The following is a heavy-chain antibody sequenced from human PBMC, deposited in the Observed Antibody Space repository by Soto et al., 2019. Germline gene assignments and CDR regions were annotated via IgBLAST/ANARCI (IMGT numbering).Heavy chain of an antibody. V-gene: IGHV1-18*01. CDR1: GYSFTIYG. Sequence: QVQLVQSGGEVKKPGASVKVSCKTSGYSFTIYGISWVRQAPGQGLEWMGWISGYNGNTHYAQKFQGRVSMTTDTSTSTTAKELRSLRSDDTAVYYCARKGPPAYYYYGMDVWGQGTTVTVSS. CDR3: ARKGPPAYYYYGMDV. J-gene: IGHJ6*02. CDR2: ISGYNGNT.